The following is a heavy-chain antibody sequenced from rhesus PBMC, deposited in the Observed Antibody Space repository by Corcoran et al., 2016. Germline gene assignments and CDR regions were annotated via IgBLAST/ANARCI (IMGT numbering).Heavy chain of an antibody. CDR1: GGSISSSY. Sequence: QLQLQESGPGLVKPSETLSVTCAVSGGSISSSYWSWICQAPGKGLEWIGYIYGSGSSTNYNPSLKSRVTISKDTSKNQFSLKLSSVTAADTAVYYCASVVAAAGPDYWGQGVLVTVSS. J-gene: IGHJ4*01. D-gene: IGHD6-25*01. CDR2: IYGSGSST. V-gene: IGHV4-169*02. CDR3: ASVVAAAGPDY.